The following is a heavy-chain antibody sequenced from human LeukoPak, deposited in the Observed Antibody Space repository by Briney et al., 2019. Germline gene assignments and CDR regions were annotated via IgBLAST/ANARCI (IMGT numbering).Heavy chain of an antibody. CDR3: ARIAVAGTGKGNY. V-gene: IGHV3-21*01. Sequence: GGSLRLSCAASGFTFSSYSMNWVRQAPGKGLEWVSSIRSSSSYIYYADSVKGRFTISRDNAKNSLYLQMNSLRAEDTAVYYCARIAVAGTGKGNYWGQGTLVTVSS. CDR2: IRSSSSYI. D-gene: IGHD6-19*01. J-gene: IGHJ4*02. CDR1: GFTFSSYS.